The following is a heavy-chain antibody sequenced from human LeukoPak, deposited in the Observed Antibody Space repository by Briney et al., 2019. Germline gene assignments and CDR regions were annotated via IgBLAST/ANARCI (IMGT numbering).Heavy chain of an antibody. D-gene: IGHD3-10*01. V-gene: IGHV1-2*02. CDR2: INPNSGGT. J-gene: IGHJ4*02. CDR3: ARDLINGSGSFGY. Sequence: GASVKVSCKASGYTFTGYYMHWVRQAPGQGLEWMGWINPNSGGTNYAQKFQGRVTMTRDTSISTAYMELSRLRSDDTAVYYCARDLINGSGSFGYWGQGTLVTVSS. CDR1: GYTFTGYY.